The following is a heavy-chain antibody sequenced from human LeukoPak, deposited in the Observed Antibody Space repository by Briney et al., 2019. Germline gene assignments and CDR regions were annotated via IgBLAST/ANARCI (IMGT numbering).Heavy chain of an antibody. CDR2: IYYSGST. V-gene: IGHV4-59*08. CDR3: ARAQIASKVDY. J-gene: IGHJ4*02. D-gene: IGHD2-15*01. CDR1: GDSISGNY. Sequence: SETLSLTCTVSGDSISGNYWTWIRQPPGEGLEWIGYIYYSGSTFYNPSLRSRVAISVDTSKNRFSLRLTSVTAADTAVYYCARAQIASKVDYWGQGTLVTVSS.